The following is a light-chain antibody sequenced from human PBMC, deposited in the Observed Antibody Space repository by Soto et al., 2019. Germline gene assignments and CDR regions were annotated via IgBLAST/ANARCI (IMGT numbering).Light chain of an antibody. J-gene: IGKJ4*01. V-gene: IGKV3D-15*01. CDR2: KTS. CDR1: QSIGTN. CDR3: QQYADCPLT. Sequence: EVVMTQSPATVSLSPGERTSLSCRASQSIGTNLGWYQQKPGQAPRLLIIKTSIRAAGVPARFSGSGSGTEFTLTISSLQSEDIAVYYCQQYADCPLTFGGGTKVDIK.